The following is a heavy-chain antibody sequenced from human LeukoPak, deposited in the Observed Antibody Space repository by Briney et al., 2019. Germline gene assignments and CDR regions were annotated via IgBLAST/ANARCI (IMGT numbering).Heavy chain of an antibody. V-gene: IGHV4-38-2*02. CDR3: ARLRAHYYDSSGNFDY. CDR1: GYSISSGYY. CDR2: IHHSGST. D-gene: IGHD3-22*01. J-gene: IGHJ4*02. Sequence: SETLSLTCTVSGYSISSGYYWGWIRQPPGKGLEWIGSIHHSGSTYYNPSLKSRVTISVDTSKNQFSLKLSCVTAADTAVYYCARLRAHYYDSSGNFDYWGQGTLVTVSS.